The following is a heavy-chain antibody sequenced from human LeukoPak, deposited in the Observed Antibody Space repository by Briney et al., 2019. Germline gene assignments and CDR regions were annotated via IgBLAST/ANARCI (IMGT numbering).Heavy chain of an antibody. Sequence: GGSLRRSCAASGFTFSSYEMNWVRQAPGKGLEWVSYISSSGSTIYYADSVKGRFTISRDNAKNSLYLQMNSLRAEDTAVYYCARWAGAILTDYWGQGTLVTVSS. CDR3: ARWAGAILTDY. D-gene: IGHD1-26*01. CDR2: ISSSGSTI. V-gene: IGHV3-48*03. J-gene: IGHJ4*02. CDR1: GFTFSSYE.